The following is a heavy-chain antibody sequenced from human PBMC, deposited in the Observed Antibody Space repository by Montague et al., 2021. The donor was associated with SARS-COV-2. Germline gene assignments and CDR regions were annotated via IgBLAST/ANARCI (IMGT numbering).Heavy chain of an antibody. Sequence: SRRLSLAASGFTFSSNWMSWVRQAPGKGLEWVANIKPDGSAGYYVDSVKGRFTISRDNAKNSLYLQMNSLRAEDTAVYYCAKGSVWGQGTTVTVSS. CDR1: GFTFSSNW. CDR3: AKGSV. V-gene: IGHV3-7*01. J-gene: IGHJ6*02. CDR2: IKPDGSAG.